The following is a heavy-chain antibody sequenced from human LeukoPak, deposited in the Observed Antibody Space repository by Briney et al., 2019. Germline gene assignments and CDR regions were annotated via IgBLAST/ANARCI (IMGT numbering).Heavy chain of an antibody. CDR3: ARRGGYCTNGVCYWHAFDI. V-gene: IGHV4-4*07. Sequence: PSETLSLTCTVSGGSISSYYWSWIRQPAGKGLEWIGRIYTSGSTHYNPPLKSRVTMSVDTSKTQFSLKLSSVTAADTAVYYCARRGGYCTNGVCYWHAFDIWGQGTMVTVSS. CDR1: GGSISSYY. J-gene: IGHJ3*02. D-gene: IGHD2-8*01. CDR2: IYTSGST.